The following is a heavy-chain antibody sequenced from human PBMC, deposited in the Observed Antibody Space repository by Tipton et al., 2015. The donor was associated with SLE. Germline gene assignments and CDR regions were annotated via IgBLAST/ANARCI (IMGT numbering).Heavy chain of an antibody. Sequence: TLSLTCTVSGDSIDSSTYYWGWIRQPPGKGLEWIGSMYHSGSTYYNPSLRSRVTISLDTSKNQFSLKLSSVTAADTAVYYCARERLYSSSWFSDWGQGTLVTVSS. CDR1: GDSIDSSTYY. CDR3: ARERLYSSSWFSD. J-gene: IGHJ4*02. CDR2: MYHSGST. D-gene: IGHD6-13*01. V-gene: IGHV4-39*07.